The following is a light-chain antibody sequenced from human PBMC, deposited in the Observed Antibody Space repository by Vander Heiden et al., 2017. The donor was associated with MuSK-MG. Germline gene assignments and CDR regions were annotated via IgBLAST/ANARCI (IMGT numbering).Light chain of an antibody. V-gene: IGLV1-40*01. J-gene: IGLJ1*01. Sequence: QSVLTQPPSVSGAPGQRVTISCTGSSSNIGAGYDVHCYQQIPASAPQRRIYRNRNRPSGVPDRFSGSKSGTSASLAITGLQAEDEADYYCPSYEDSLRNVFGTGTKV. CDR2: RNR. CDR3: PSYEDSLRNV. CDR1: SSNIGAGYD.